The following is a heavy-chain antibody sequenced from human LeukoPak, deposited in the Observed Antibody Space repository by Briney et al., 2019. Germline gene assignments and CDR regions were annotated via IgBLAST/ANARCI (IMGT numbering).Heavy chain of an antibody. CDR1: GGSISCSSYY. V-gene: IGHV4-39*01. D-gene: IGHD3-22*01. CDR2: IYYSGST. J-gene: IGHJ3*02. Sequence: SETLSLTCTVSGGSISCSSYYWGWIRQPPGKGLEWIGSIYYSGSTYYNPSLKSRVTISVDTSKNQFSLKLSSVTAADTAVYYCARHVIAIVAFDIWGQGTMVTVSS. CDR3: ARHVIAIVAFDI.